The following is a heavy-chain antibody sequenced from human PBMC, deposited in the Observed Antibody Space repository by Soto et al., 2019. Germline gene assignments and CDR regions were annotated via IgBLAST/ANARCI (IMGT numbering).Heavy chain of an antibody. Sequence: GGSLRLSCAASGFTFSSYGMHWVRQAPGKGLEWVAVIWYDGSNKYYADSVKGRFTISRDNSKNTLYLQMNSLRAEDTAVYYCARGLAAAGIQDAFDIWGQGTMVTVSS. J-gene: IGHJ3*02. D-gene: IGHD6-13*01. CDR3: ARGLAAAGIQDAFDI. V-gene: IGHV3-33*01. CDR1: GFTFSSYG. CDR2: IWYDGSNK.